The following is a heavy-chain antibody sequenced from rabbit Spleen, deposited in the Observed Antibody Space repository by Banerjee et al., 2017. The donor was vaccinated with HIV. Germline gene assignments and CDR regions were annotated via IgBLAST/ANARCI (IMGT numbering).Heavy chain of an antibody. CDR3: ARDSGTSFSSYGMDL. D-gene: IGHD8-1*01. V-gene: IGHV1S45*01. CDR2: ISIGTGKT. CDR1: GFTISSSYW. J-gene: IGHJ6*01. Sequence: QEQLEESGGGLVQPGGSLTLTCTASGFTISSSYWICWVRQAPGKGPEWIACISIGTGKTYYASWAKGRFTISKTSSTTVTLQMTSLTVADTATYFCARDSGTSFSSYGMDLWGPGTLVTVS.